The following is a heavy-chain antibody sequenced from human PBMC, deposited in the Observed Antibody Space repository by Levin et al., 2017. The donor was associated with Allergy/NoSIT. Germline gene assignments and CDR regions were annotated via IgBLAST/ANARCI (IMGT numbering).Heavy chain of an antibody. CDR3: AKDGTFAIAARRGRDY. Sequence: ASVKVSCAASGFTFSSYAMSWVRQAPGKGLEWVSAISGSGGSTYYADSVKGRFTISRDNSKNTLYLQMNSLRAEDTAVYYCAKDGTFAIAARRGRDYWGQGTLVTVSS. V-gene: IGHV3-23*01. J-gene: IGHJ4*02. D-gene: IGHD6-6*01. CDR1: GFTFSSYA. CDR2: ISGSGGST.